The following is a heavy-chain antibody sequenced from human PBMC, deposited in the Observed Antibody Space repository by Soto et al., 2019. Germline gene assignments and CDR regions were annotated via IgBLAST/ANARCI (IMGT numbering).Heavy chain of an antibody. CDR1: GFTFSSYG. CDR2: IWYDGSNK. Sequence: GGSLRLSCAASGFTFSSYGMHWVRQAPGKGLEWVAVIWYDGSNKYYADSVKGRFTISRDNSKNTLYLQMNSLRAEVTALYYCARAATYYYFWSGYFNAAPDYYYGMDVWGQGTTVTVAS. V-gene: IGHV3-33*01. D-gene: IGHD3-3*01. CDR3: ARAATYYYFWSGYFNAAPDYYYGMDV. J-gene: IGHJ6*02.